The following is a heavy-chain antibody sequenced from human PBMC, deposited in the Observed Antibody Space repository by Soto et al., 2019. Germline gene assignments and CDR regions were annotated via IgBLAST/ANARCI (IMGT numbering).Heavy chain of an antibody. CDR3: ASERGITMFRGVFGYFAY. CDR2: TYYRSKWYN. D-gene: IGHD3-10*01. J-gene: IGHJ4*02. Sequence: PSQTLSLTCVISGDSVSSNSAAWNWIRQSPSGGLEWLGRTYYRSKWYNGYAVSVKSRITINPDRSKNQFSLQLNSVTPEDTAVYYCASERGITMFRGVFGYFAYGGQGPLVTVSS. CDR1: GDSVSSNSAA. V-gene: IGHV6-1*01.